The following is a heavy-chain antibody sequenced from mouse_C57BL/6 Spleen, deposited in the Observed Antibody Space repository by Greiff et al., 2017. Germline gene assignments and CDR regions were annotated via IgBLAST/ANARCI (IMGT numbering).Heavy chain of an antibody. CDR3: ARGQDESYYAMDY. V-gene: IGHV1-64*01. Sequence: QVQLQQSGAELVKPGASVKLSCKASGYTFTSYWMHWVKQRPGQGLEWIGMIHPNSGSTNYNEKFKSKATLTVDQSSSTAYMQLSSLTSEDAAVYYCARGQDESYYAMDYWGQGTSGTVSS. CDR1: GYTFTSYW. CDR2: IHPNSGST. J-gene: IGHJ4*01.